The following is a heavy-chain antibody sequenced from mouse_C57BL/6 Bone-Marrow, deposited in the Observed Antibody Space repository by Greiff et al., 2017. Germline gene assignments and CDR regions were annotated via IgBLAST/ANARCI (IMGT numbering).Heavy chain of an antibody. CDR3: ALVSWFAY. CDR1: GFSLTSYG. D-gene: IGHD1-1*02. CDR2: IWSGGST. J-gene: IGHJ3*01. V-gene: IGHV2-2*01. Sequence: VQLQESGPGLVQPSQSLSITCTVSGFSLTSYGVHWVRQSPGKGLEWLGVIWSGGSTDYNAAFISRLSISKDNSKSQVFFKMNSLQADDTAIYYCALVSWFAYWGQGTLVTVSA.